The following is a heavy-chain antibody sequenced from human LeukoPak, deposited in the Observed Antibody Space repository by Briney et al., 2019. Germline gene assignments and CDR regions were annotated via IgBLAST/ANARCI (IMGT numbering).Heavy chain of an antibody. CDR1: GFPFSSYA. V-gene: IGHV3-23*01. D-gene: IGHD3-3*01. CDR2: ISGRGGRT. J-gene: IGHJ6*02. CDR3: AKVFWSGYAPYYYYYGMDV. Sequence: GGSVTLPCAVSGFPFSSYAMSGVPQAPGEGGEWVSAISGRGGRTYYADSVKGRFTISRDNSKITLYLQMNSLRAEDTAVYYCAKVFWSGYAPYYYYYGMDVWGQGTTVTVSS.